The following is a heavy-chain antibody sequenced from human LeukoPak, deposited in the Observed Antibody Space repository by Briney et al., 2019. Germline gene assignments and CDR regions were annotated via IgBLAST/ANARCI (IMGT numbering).Heavy chain of an antibody. J-gene: IGHJ4*02. Sequence: GGSLRLSCAASEFSVGSNYMTWVRQAPGKGLEWVSLIYSGGSTYYADSVKGRFTISRDNAKNSLYLQMNSLRAEDTALYYCAREVRSGDYFDYWGQGTLVTVSS. CDR2: IYSGGST. CDR1: EFSVGSNY. V-gene: IGHV3-66*01. CDR3: AREVRSGDYFDY. D-gene: IGHD3-3*01.